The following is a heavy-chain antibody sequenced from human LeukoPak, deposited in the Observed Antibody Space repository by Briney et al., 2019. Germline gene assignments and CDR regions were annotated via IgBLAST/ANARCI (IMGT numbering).Heavy chain of an antibody. CDR3: ATADDFWSGLNL. Sequence: SETLSLTCTVSGGSISSYYWSWIRQPPGKGLEWIGYIYYSGSTNYNPSLKSRVTISVDTSKNQFSLELSSVTAADTAVYYCATADDFWSGLNLWGQGTLVTVSS. CDR2: IYYSGST. D-gene: IGHD3-3*01. CDR1: GGSISSYY. V-gene: IGHV4-59*12. J-gene: IGHJ5*02.